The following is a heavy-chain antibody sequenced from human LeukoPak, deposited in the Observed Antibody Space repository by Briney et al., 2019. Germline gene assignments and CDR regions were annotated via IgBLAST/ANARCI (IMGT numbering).Heavy chain of an antibody. V-gene: IGHV4-34*01. CDR1: GGSFSGYY. Sequence: PSETLSLTCAVYGGSFSGYYWSWIRQPPGKGLEWIGEINHSGSTNYNPSLKSRVTISVDTSKNQFSLKLSSVTAADTAVYYCARTANYYYYYMDVWGKRTTVTVSS. J-gene: IGHJ6*03. CDR2: INHSGST. CDR3: ARTANYYYYYMDV.